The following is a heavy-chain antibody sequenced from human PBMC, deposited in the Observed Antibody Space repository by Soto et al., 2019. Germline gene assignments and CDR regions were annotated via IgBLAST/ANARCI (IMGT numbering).Heavy chain of an antibody. CDR1: SDSITNYY. V-gene: IGHV4-59*01. D-gene: IGHD2-15*01. J-gene: IGHJ4*02. Sequence: QVHLQESGPGLVKPSETLSLTCIVSSDSITNYYWTWIRQSPGKGLEWIGYMHDSGRSNYNPSLKRRVKISVDTSKKQFSLKLNSGTAADTAVYYCARVGGTRGWYWGQGTLVTVSS. CDR2: MHDSGRS. CDR3: ARVGGTRGWY.